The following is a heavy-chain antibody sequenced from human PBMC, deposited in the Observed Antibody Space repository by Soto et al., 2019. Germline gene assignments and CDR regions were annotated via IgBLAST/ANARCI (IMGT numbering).Heavy chain of an antibody. CDR1: GFSVNSNL. CDR3: RAWLVAESFDV. J-gene: IGHJ3*01. Sequence: VHLVESGGGLMPAGGPLRLSCAASGFSVNSNLMNWFRKAPGKGLEWVSFTPPTGATLYADSVKGRHIVSRDDASNAVYLRLNSLTVDDTAVYYCRAWLVAESFDVWGPGTVVTVSA. CDR2: TPPTGAT. D-gene: IGHD5-12*01. V-gene: IGHV3-53*01.